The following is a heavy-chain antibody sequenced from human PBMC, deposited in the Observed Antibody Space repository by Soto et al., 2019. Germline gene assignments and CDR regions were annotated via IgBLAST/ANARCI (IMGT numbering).Heavy chain of an antibody. CDR1: GYDFTAYD. D-gene: IGHD6-13*01. J-gene: IGHJ6*02. CDR2: MNPINGAT. CDR3: GRGPSPRAPAGGTPYYYAMDV. V-gene: IGHV1-8*02. Sequence: ASVKVSCKVSGYDFTAYDINWVRQASGQGLEWMGWMNPINGATGTARRFQGRVSLSRNTATGTAYLELTSLRSDDTAVYYCGRGPSPRAPAGGTPYYYAMDVRGQGTTVTVSS.